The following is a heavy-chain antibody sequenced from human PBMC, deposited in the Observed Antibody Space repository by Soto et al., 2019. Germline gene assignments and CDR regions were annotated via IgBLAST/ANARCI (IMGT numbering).Heavy chain of an antibody. CDR1: GFTFSSYS. J-gene: IGHJ4*02. D-gene: IGHD6-19*01. Sequence: EVQLVESGGGLVKPGGSLRVSCAASGFTFSSYSMNWVRQAPGKGLEWVSSISGSSRYIYYADEVKGRFTISRDNAKNSLYLQMNSLRVEDTAVYYCATVTRSGWDWGQGTLVTVSS. CDR3: ATVTRSGWD. CDR2: ISGSSRYI. V-gene: IGHV3-21*01.